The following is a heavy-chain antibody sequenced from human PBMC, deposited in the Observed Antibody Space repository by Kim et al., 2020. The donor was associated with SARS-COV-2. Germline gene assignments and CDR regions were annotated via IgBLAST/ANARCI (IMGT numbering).Heavy chain of an antibody. D-gene: IGHD3-22*01. CDR1: GGSISSGSYY. CDR2: IYTSVST. V-gene: IGHV4-61*02. CDR3: ARSYYYDSSAEFDY. J-gene: IGHJ4*02. Sequence: SETLSLTCTVSGGSISSGSYYWSWIRQPAGKGLEWIGRIYTSVSTNYNPSLKSRVTISVDTSKNQFSLKLSSVTAADTAVYYCARSYYYDSSAEFDYWGQGTLVTVSS.